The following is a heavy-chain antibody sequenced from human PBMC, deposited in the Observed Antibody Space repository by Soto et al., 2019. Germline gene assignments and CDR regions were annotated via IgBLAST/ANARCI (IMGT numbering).Heavy chain of an antibody. CDR2: IYYSGST. Sequence: SETLSLTCTVSGGSISSYYWSWIRQPPGKGLEWIGYIYYSGSTNYNPSLKSRVTISVDTSKNQFSLKLSSVTAADTAVYYCARGLYWSTCWFDPWGQGTLVTVSS. CDR1: GGSISSYY. CDR3: ARGLYWSTCWFDP. J-gene: IGHJ5*02. V-gene: IGHV4-59*08. D-gene: IGHD2-15*01.